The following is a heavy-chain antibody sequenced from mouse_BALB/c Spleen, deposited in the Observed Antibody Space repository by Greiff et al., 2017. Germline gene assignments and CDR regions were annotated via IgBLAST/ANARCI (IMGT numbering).Heavy chain of an antibody. Sequence: QVQLQQSGAELVRPGTSVKVSCKASGYAFTNYLIEWVKQRPGQGLEWIGVINPGSGGTNYNEKFKGKATLTADKSSSTAYMQLSSLTSDDSAVYFCARDGKGYFDGWGAGTTVTVSS. CDR2: INPGSGGT. CDR1: GYAFTNYL. V-gene: IGHV1-54*01. D-gene: IGHD2-1*01. J-gene: IGHJ1*01. CDR3: ARDGKGYFDG.